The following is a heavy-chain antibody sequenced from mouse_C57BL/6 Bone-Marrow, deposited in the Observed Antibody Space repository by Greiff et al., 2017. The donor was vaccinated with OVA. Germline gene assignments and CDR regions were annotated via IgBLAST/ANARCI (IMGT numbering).Heavy chain of an antibody. J-gene: IGHJ4*01. CDR1: GYTFTSYW. V-gene: IGHV1-69*01. CDR3: ARSRSSYAMDY. CDR2: IDPSDSYT. Sequence: VQLQQSGAELVMPGASVKLSCKASGYTFTSYWMHWVKQRPGQGLEWIGEIDPSDSYTNYNQKFKGKSTLTVDKSSSTAYMQLSSLTSEDSAVYYCARSRSSYAMDYWGQGTSVTVSS. D-gene: IGHD1-1*01.